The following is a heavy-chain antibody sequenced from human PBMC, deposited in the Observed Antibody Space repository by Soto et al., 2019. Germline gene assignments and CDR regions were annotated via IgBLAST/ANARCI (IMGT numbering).Heavy chain of an antibody. Sequence: SETLSLTCTVSGGAVSSGTYYWSWIRQPPGKGLEWIGHIYFTGSANYNPSLKSRVTMSLDTSRNQFSLKLSSVAAADTAVYYCTRGPPRVQWFDPWGLGTLVTVSS. V-gene: IGHV4-61*01. J-gene: IGHJ5*02. CDR2: IYFTGSA. CDR1: GGAVSSGTYY. CDR3: TRGPPRVQWFDP.